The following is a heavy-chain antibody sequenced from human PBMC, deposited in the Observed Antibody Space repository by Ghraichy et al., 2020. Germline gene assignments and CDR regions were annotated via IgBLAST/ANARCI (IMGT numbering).Heavy chain of an antibody. CDR3: GGPDTAMGGKYYYYYYGMDV. V-gene: IGHV4-34*01. D-gene: IGHD5-18*01. CDR2: INHSGST. J-gene: IGHJ6*02. Sequence: SETLSLTCAVYGGSFSGYYWSWIRQPPGKGLEWIGEINHSGSTNYNPSLKSRVTISVDTSKNQFSLKLRSVTAADTAVYYCGGPDTAMGGKYYYYYYGMDVWGQGTTVTVSS. CDR1: GGSFSGYY.